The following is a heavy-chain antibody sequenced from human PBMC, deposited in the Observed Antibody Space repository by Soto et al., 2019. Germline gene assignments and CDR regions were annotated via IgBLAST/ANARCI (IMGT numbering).Heavy chain of an antibody. CDR1: GGSFSGYY. CDR2: INNSGST. V-gene: IGHV4-34*01. CDR3: ERGGGYCSSTSCQNWFDP. Sequence: QVQLQQWGAGLLKPSETLSLTCAVYGGSFSGYYWRWIRQPPGKGLEWIGEINNSGSTNYNPSLKSRVTISVDTSKNQFSLKMSSVTAADTAVYYCERGGGYCSSTSCQNWFDPWGQGTLVTVSS. J-gene: IGHJ5*02. D-gene: IGHD2-2*01.